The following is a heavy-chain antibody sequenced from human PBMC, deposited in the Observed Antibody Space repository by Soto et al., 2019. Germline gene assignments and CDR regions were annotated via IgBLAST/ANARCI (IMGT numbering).Heavy chain of an antibody. CDR2: VSSDGNNK. V-gene: IGHV3-30*18. Sequence: GGSLRLSCAASGFSFSKYGMHWVRPAPGKGLEWVAFVSSDGNNKYYGDSVKGRFTISRDNSKNMVFLQVDSLRVDDTAVYYCAKDRVIQLLPIWPDPWGQGTLVTVSS. J-gene: IGHJ5*02. CDR3: AKDRVIQLLPIWPDP. CDR1: GFSFSKYG. D-gene: IGHD2-2*01.